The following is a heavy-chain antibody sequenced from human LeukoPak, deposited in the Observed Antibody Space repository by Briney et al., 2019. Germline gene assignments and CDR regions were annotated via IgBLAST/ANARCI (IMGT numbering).Heavy chain of an antibody. V-gene: IGHV1-8*01. J-gene: IGHJ6*03. Sequence: ASVKVSCKASGYTFTSYDINWVRQATGQGLEWMGWMNPNSGNTGYAQKFQGRVTMTRNTSISTAYMELSSLRSEDTAVYYCARLGCSGTSCLAYPRYYYYYMDVWGKGTTVTVSS. CDR1: GYTFTSYD. D-gene: IGHD2-2*01. CDR2: MNPNSGNT. CDR3: ARLGCSGTSCLAYPRYYYYYMDV.